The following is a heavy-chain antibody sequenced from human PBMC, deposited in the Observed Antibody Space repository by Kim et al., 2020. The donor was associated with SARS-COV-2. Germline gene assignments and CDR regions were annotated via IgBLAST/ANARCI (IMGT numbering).Heavy chain of an antibody. CDR1: GYSFTSYW. V-gene: IGHV5-51*01. J-gene: IGHJ5*02. Sequence: GESLKISCKGSGYSFTSYWIGWVRQMPGKGLEWMGIIYPGDSDTRYSPSFQGQVTISADKSIRTAYLQWSSLKASDTAKYYCARLWFGELLPYNWFDPWGQGTLVTVSS. CDR3: ARLWFGELLPYNWFDP. CDR2: IYPGDSDT. D-gene: IGHD3-10*01.